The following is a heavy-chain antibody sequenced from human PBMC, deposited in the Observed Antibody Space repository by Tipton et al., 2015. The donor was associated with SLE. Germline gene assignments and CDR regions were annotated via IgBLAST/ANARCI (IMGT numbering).Heavy chain of an antibody. Sequence: TLSLTCTVSDGSIRSTNYYWGWIRQPPGKGLEWIGSIYHRGSTYYNASLKSRVTISVDTSNNQFSLKLSSVTAADTAVYYCARESVDWYFGLWGRGTLVTVSS. J-gene: IGHJ2*01. V-gene: IGHV4-39*07. CDR1: DGSIRSTNYY. D-gene: IGHD2-15*01. CDR2: IYHRGST. CDR3: ARESVDWYFGL.